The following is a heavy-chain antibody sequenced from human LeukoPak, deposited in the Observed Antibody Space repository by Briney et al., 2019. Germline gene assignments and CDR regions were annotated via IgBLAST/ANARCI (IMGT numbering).Heavy chain of an antibody. J-gene: IGHJ2*01. D-gene: IGHD6-6*01. CDR2: INSDGRST. V-gene: IGHV3-74*01. Sequence: GGSLRLSCAASGFTFSNYWMHWVRQAPGKGPVWVSRINSDGRSTSYADSVKGRLTISRDNAKNTLYLQMNSLRAEDTAVYYCAGSYSSSSLWYFDLWGRGTLVTVSS. CDR3: AGSYSSSSLWYFDL. CDR1: GFTFSNYW.